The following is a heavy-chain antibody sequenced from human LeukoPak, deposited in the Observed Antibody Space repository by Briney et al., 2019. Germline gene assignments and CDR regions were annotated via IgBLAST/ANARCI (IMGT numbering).Heavy chain of an antibody. CDR2: IRYDGSNK. V-gene: IGHV3-30*02. Sequence: PGGSLRLSCAASGFTLSSYGMDWVRQAPGKGLEWVAFIRYDGSNKYYADSVKGRFIISRDNAKNSLYLQMNSLRDEDTAVYYCANLGPPGRDHYLESWGQGTLVTVSS. J-gene: IGHJ4*02. CDR3: ANLGPPGRDHYLES. D-gene: IGHD5-24*01. CDR1: GFTLSSYG.